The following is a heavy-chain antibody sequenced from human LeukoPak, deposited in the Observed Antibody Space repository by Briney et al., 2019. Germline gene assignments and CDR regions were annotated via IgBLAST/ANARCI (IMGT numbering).Heavy chain of an antibody. CDR3: ARHEVAGNLDY. CDR2: IDPTDSYT. J-gene: IGHJ4*02. CDR1: GYSFTTSW. V-gene: IGHV5-10-1*01. D-gene: IGHD6-19*01. Sequence: GESLRISCKGSGYSFTTSWISWVRQMPGKGLEWMGWIDPTDSYTTYSPSIQGHVTISTDKSISTAYLQWSSLKASDTAVYYCARHEVAGNLDYWGQGTLVTVSS.